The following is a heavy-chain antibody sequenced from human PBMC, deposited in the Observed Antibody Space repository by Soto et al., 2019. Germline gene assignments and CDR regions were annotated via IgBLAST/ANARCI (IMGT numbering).Heavy chain of an antibody. J-gene: IGHJ4*02. Sequence: QLQLQQWGAGLLKPSETLSLTCAVYDGSSNNYYWSWIRQPPGKGLEWIGEINHSGSTNYNASLKSRVTISEDTSKKQFSLGLRFVTAADTAMYYCARGGLIRGVLYYWGQGTLVTVSS. CDR2: INHSGST. V-gene: IGHV4-34*01. CDR1: DGSSNNYY. D-gene: IGHD3-10*01. CDR3: ARGGLIRGVLYY.